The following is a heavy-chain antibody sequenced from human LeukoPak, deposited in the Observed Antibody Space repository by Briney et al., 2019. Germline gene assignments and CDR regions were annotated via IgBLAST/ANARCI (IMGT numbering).Heavy chain of an antibody. D-gene: IGHD5-12*01. CDR3: ARDGRDIVATIQPDY. CDR2: IIPILGIA. Sequence: EASVKVSCKASGGTFSSYAISWVRQAPGQGLEWMGRIIPILGIANYAQKFQGRVTITADKSTSTAYMELSGLRSEDTAVYYCARDGRDIVATIQPDYWGQGTLVTVSS. J-gene: IGHJ4*02. V-gene: IGHV1-69*04. CDR1: GGTFSSYA.